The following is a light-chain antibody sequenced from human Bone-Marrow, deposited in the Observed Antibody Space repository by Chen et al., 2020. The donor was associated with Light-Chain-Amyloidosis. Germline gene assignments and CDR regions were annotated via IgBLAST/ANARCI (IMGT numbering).Light chain of an antibody. Sequence: SYVLTQPSSVSVAPGQTATIACGGNNIGFTSVHWYQQTPGQAPLLVVYDDSDRPPGIPERLSGANSGNTATLTISRVEAGDEADYYCQVWDRSSDRPVFGGGTKLTVL. CDR3: QVWDRSSDRPV. CDR1: NIGFTS. CDR2: DDS. J-gene: IGLJ3*02. V-gene: IGLV3-21*02.